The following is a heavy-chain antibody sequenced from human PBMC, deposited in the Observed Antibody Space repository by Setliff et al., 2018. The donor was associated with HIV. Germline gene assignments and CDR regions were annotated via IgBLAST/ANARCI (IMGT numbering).Heavy chain of an antibody. CDR1: DGSSDSHY. J-gene: IGHJ4*02. D-gene: IGHD6-13*01. Sequence: PSETLSLTCTVSDGSSDSHYWSWIRQPPGKGLEWIGYTHFTGTTNHNPSLKSRVTISVDTSKSQFSLKLSSVTAADTAVYYCARGIAAAEGYFDYWGQGTLVTVSS. CDR2: THFTGTT. V-gene: IGHV4-59*11. CDR3: ARGIAAAEGYFDY.